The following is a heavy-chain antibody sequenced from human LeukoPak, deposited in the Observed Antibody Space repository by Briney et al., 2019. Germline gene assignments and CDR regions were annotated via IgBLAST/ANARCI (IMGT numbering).Heavy chain of an antibody. CDR2: INPDEGNK. Sequence: PGGSVRVSCVASGFSFTTYWMSWVRQAPGKGLEFVANINPDEGNKNYVHSVEGRFTITRDKAANSAYLQMSSLRSKDTALNYCARDPGWSSFDIWGQGIMVTVSS. V-gene: IGHV3-7*03. D-gene: IGHD2-15*01. CDR3: ARDPGWSSFDI. CDR1: GFSFTTYW. J-gene: IGHJ3*02.